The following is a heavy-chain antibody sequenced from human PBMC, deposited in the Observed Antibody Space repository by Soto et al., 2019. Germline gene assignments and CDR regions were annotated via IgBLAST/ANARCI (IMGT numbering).Heavy chain of an antibody. CDR3: ARGYCSGGSCPLSHYYGMDV. D-gene: IGHD2-15*01. CDR2: IYSGGST. J-gene: IGHJ6*02. Sequence: GGSLRLSCAASGFTVSSNYMSWVRQAPGKGLEWVSVIYSGGSTYYADSVKGRFTISRDNSKNTLYLQMNSLRAEDTAVYYCARGYCSGGSCPLSHYYGMDVWGQGTTVTVSS. CDR1: GFTVSSNY. V-gene: IGHV3-66*01.